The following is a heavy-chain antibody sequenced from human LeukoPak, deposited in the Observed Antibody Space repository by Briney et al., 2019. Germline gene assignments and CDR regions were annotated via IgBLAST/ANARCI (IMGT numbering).Heavy chain of an antibody. CDR2: IYTSGST. CDR3: ARVAFSSGWYPIFDY. D-gene: IGHD6-19*01. J-gene: IGHJ4*02. CDR1: GGSISSGSYY. Sequence: PSLTLSLTCTVSGGSISSGSYYWSWIPQPAGKGLEWIGRIYTSGSTNYNPSLKSRVTISVDTSKNQFSMKLSSVTAADTAVYYCARVAFSSGWYPIFDYWGQGTLVTVSS. V-gene: IGHV4-61*02.